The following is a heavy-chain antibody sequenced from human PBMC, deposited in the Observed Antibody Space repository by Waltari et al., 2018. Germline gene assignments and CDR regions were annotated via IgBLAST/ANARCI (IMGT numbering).Heavy chain of an antibody. V-gene: IGHV1-69*05. Sequence: QVQLVQSGAEVKKPGSSVKVSCKASGGTFSSYAISWVRQAPGQGLEWMGGIIPIFGTANYAQKFQGRVTITTDESTSTAYMELSSLRSEDTAVYYCARDPDYSSSPSYYYGMDVWGQGITVTVSS. D-gene: IGHD6-6*01. CDR2: IIPIFGTA. CDR1: GGTFSSYA. CDR3: ARDPDYSSSPSYYYGMDV. J-gene: IGHJ6*02.